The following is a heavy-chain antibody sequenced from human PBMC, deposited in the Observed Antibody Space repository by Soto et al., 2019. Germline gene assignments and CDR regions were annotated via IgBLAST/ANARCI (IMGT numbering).Heavy chain of an antibody. CDR2: IFSNDEK. CDR1: GFSLSNAGLG. Sequence: QVTVKESGPVLVKPTETLTLTCTVSGFSLSNAGLGVSWIRQPPGKALEWLAHIFSNDEKSYSTSLKSRLTISKDTSKSQVVLTMTKMDPVDTATYYCASTYSSSWYWFDPWGQGNLVTVSS. D-gene: IGHD6-13*01. J-gene: IGHJ5*02. V-gene: IGHV2-26*04. CDR3: ASTYSSSWYWFDP.